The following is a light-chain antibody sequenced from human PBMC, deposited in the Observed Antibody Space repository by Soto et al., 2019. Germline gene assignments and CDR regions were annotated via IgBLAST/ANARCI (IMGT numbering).Light chain of an antibody. CDR1: SSDVGGYNY. CDR2: EVT. Sequence: QSVLTPPPSASGSPGQSVTISCTGTSSDVGGYNYVSWYQQHPGKAPKLMIYEVTKRPSGVPDRFSGSKSGNTASLTVSGLQAEDEADYYCSSYAGSLYVFGTGTKLTVL. J-gene: IGLJ1*01. V-gene: IGLV2-8*01. CDR3: SSYAGSLYV.